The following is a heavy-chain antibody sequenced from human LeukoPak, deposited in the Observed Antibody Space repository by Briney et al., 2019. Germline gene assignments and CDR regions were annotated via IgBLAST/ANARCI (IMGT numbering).Heavy chain of an antibody. V-gene: IGHV1-8*01. CDR3: ARGPSATRRGQPLFGWFVP. CDR2: MNPNSGNT. CDR1: GYTFTSYD. J-gene: IGHJ5*02. D-gene: IGHD1-26*01. Sequence: ASVKDSCKASGYTFTSYDINWVRQAPGQGLERMGWMNPNSGNTGYAQKFQGRVTMTRNTSISTAYMELSSVRSEDTAVYYCARGPSATRRGQPLFGWFVPWGERTLVSVSS.